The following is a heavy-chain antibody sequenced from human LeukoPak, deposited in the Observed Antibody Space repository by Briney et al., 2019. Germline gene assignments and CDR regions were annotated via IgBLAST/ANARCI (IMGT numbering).Heavy chain of an antibody. CDR1: GYTLTELS. J-gene: IGHJ4*02. CDR3: ATVAAIAAPEPFDY. D-gene: IGHD6-6*01. V-gene: IGHV1-24*01. Sequence: ASVKVSCKVSGYTLTELSMHWVRQAPGKGLEWMGGFDPEDGETIYAQKFQGRVTMTEDTSTDTAYMELSSLRSEDTAVYYCATVAAIAAPEPFDYWGQGTLVTVSS. CDR2: FDPEDGET.